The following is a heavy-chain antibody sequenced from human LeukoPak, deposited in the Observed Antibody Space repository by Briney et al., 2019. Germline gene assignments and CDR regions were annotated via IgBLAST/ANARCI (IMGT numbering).Heavy chain of an antibody. D-gene: IGHD6-13*01. CDR2: IDHTGDRT. Sequence: QPGGSLRLSCAASGFTFSSYTMAWVRQAPGKGLEWISDIDHTGDRTYYRDSVKGQFTISRDNSKNTLYLQMNSLRVEDTATYYCAKAGSISWYDHWGQGTPGHRLL. CDR1: GFTFSSYT. V-gene: IGHV3-23*01. CDR3: AKAGSISWYDH. J-gene: IGHJ5*02.